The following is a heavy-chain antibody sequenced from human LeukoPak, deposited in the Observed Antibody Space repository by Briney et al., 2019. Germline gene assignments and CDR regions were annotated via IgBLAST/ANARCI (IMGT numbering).Heavy chain of an antibody. CDR3: ARVGQPRLRGHMDV. CDR1: GGSFSGYY. CDR2: INHSGST. V-gene: IGHV4-34*01. J-gene: IGHJ6*03. D-gene: IGHD3-10*01. Sequence: SETLSLTCAVYGGSFSGYYWSWIRQPPGKGLEWIGEINHSGSTNYNPSLKSRVTISVDTSKNQFSLKLSSVTAADTAVYCCARVGQPRLRGHMDVWGKGTTVTVSS.